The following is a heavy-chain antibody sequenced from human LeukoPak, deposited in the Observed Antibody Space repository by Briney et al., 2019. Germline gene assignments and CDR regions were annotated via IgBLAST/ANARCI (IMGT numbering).Heavy chain of an antibody. CDR3: ARGYYDILTGQPSIGFDP. J-gene: IGHJ5*02. CDR2: IYYSGST. V-gene: IGHV4-31*03. D-gene: IGHD3-9*01. CDR1: GGSISSGGYY. Sequence: SQTLSLTCTVSGGSISSGGYYWSWIRQHPGKGLEWIGYIYYSGSTNYNPSLKSRVTISVDTSKNQFSLKLSSVTAADTAVYYCARGYYDILTGQPSIGFDPWGQGTLVTVSS.